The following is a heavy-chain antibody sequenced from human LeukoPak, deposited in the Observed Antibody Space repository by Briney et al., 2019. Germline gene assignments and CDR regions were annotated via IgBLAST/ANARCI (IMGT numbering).Heavy chain of an antibody. J-gene: IGHJ4*02. CDR2: IYYSGST. V-gene: IGHV4-31*03. CDR1: GGSISSGGYY. D-gene: IGHD2-21*02. Sequence: SETLSPTCTVSGGSISSGGYYWSWIRQHPGKGLEWIGYIYYSGSTYYNPSLKSRVTISVDTSKNQFSLKLSSVTAADTAVYYCAREGGLGNCGGDCYSGIDYWGQGTLVTVSS. CDR3: AREGGLGNCGGDCYSGIDY.